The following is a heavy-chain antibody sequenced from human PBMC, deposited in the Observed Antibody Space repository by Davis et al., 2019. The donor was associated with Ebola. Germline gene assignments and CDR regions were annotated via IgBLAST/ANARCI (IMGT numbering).Heavy chain of an antibody. V-gene: IGHV3-21*04. D-gene: IGHD2-15*01. CDR1: GFTFSSYS. CDR2: ISSSSSYI. Sequence: GESLKISCVASGFTFSSYSMNWVRQAPGKGLEWVSSISSSSSYIYYADSVRGRFTISRDNAKNSLYLQMNSLRAEDTAVYYCARVVRDELLFHGMDVWGQGTTVTVSS. J-gene: IGHJ6*02. CDR3: ARVVRDELLFHGMDV.